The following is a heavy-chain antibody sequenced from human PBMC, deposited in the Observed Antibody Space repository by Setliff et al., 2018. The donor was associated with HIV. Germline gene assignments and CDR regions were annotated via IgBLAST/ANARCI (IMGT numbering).Heavy chain of an antibody. D-gene: IGHD3-10*01. CDR2: ISGSGGRT. Sequence: GGSLRLSCAASGFTFSSYAMSWVRQAPGKGLEWVSTISGSGGRTYYADSVEGRFTISRDNSKNTLYLQMNSLRAEDTAIYYCAKDRGYYGSGSSLDYWGQGTLVTVSS. CDR1: GFTFSSYA. CDR3: AKDRGYYGSGSSLDY. V-gene: IGHV3-23*01. J-gene: IGHJ4*02.